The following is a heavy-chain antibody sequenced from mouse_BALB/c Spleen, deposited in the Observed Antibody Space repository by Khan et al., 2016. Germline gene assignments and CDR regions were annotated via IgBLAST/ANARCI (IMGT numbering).Heavy chain of an antibody. CDR1: GFTFSTYC. J-gene: IGHJ2*01. CDR3: VRENYRYYFCY. CDR2: IYRNGGST. V-gene: IGHV5-6-3*01. D-gene: IGHD2-14*01. Sequence: EVELVESGGGLVKPGGSLKLSCAASGFTFSTYCMSWVRQTPDNRLELIATIYRNGGSTYYPDSVKGRFTISRDNAKNTLYLQLSSLKSEDTALYYAVRENYRYYFCYWAQGTTLTVSA.